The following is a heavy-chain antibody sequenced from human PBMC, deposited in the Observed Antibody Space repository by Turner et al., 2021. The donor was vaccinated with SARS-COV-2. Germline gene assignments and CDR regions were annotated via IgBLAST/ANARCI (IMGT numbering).Heavy chain of an antibody. V-gene: IGHV3-21*01. CDR2: ISSSSSYI. Sequence: EVQLVASGGGLVKPGGSLSLSCAASGFTFSTYSMNWVRQAQGKGLEWVSSISSSSSYIYYADAVKGRFTISRDNAKNSLYLQMNSRRAEDTAVYYCARARWHYYDSSGYYPDAFDIWGQGTMVTVSS. J-gene: IGHJ3*02. D-gene: IGHD3-22*01. CDR3: ARARWHYYDSSGYYPDAFDI. CDR1: GFTFSTYS.